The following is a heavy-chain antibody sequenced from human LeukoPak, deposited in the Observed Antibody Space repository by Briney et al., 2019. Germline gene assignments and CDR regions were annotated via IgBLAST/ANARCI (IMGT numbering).Heavy chain of an antibody. CDR3: ASLPYSSSWPVDY. CDR2: IYYSGST. Sequence: GSLRLSCAASGFTFSSYSMNWVRQAPGKGLEWIGSIYYSGSTYYSPSLKSRVTISVDTSKNQFSLKLSSVTAADTAVYYCASLPYSSSWPVDYWGQGTLVTVSS. V-gene: IGHV4-59*05. J-gene: IGHJ4*02. CDR1: GFTFSSYSMN. D-gene: IGHD6-13*01.